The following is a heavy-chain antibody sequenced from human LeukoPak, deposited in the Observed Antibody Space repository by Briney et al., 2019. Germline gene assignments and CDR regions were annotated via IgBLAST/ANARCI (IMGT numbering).Heavy chain of an antibody. CDR3: ARYVGGVIDSDY. J-gene: IGHJ4*02. CDR1: GCTFSGYS. CDR2: FSTSSSTI. V-gene: IGHV3-48*02. Sequence: GESLTLSCAASGCTFSGYSMSWGSREPGARLVRFSYFSTSSSTIYYAHSMKGRFTISRDNAKNSLYLQMNSLRDEDTAVYYCARYVGGVIDSDYWGQGTLVTVSS. D-gene: IGHD3-16*02.